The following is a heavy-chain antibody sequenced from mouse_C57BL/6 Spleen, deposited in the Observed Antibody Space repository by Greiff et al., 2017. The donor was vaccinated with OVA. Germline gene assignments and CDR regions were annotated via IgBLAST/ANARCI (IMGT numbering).Heavy chain of an antibody. Sequence: VQLQQPGAELVMPGASVKLSCKASGYTFTSYWMHWVKQRPGQGLEWIGEIDPSDGYTNYNHKFKGKSTLTVDKSSSTAYMQLRSLTSEDSAVYYCTRRNTVVATDAMDYWGQGTSVTVSS. J-gene: IGHJ4*01. CDR3: TRRNTVVATDAMDY. V-gene: IGHV1-69*01. CDR1: GYTFTSYW. D-gene: IGHD1-1*01. CDR2: IDPSDGYT.